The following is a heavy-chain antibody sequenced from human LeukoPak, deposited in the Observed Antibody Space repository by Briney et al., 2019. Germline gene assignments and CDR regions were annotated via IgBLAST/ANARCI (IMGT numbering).Heavy chain of an antibody. D-gene: IGHD1-26*01. CDR3: ARAASRAFDY. V-gene: IGHV3-74*01. Sequence: GGSLRLSCAASGFTFSSYWMHWVRQAPGKGLVWVSRFKSDGSSTSYADSVKGRFTISGDNAKNTLYLQMSSLRAEDTAVYYCARAASRAFDYWGQGTLVTVSS. J-gene: IGHJ4*02. CDR1: GFTFSSYW. CDR2: FKSDGSST.